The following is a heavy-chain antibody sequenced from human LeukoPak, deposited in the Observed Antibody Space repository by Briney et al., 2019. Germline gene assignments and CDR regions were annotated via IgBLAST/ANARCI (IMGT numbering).Heavy chain of an antibody. CDR1: GXSITSSSDY. J-gene: IGHJ4*02. Sequence: PSETLSLTCTVSGXSITSSSDYWGWIRQPPGKGPELIGSIFYSGSTYYNPSLKRRVTISVDTSKTQFSLKLSSVTAADTAVYYCAKQQLVRCFDYWGQGTLVTVSS. CDR2: IFYSGST. CDR3: AKQQLVRCFDY. V-gene: IGHV4-39*01. D-gene: IGHD6-13*01.